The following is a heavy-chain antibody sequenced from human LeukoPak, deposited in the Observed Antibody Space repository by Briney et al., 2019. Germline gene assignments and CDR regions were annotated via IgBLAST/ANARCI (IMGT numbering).Heavy chain of an antibody. Sequence: PGGSLRLSCAASGFTFSSYSMNWVRQAPGKGLEWVANINQDGSEKYYVDSVKGRFTISRDNAKKSLYLQMNSLRAEDTAVYFCARDGMYTSPSGEIDSWGQGTLVTVSS. CDR2: INQDGSEK. D-gene: IGHD3-16*01. V-gene: IGHV3-7*01. J-gene: IGHJ5*01. CDR3: ARDGMYTSPSGEIDS. CDR1: GFTFSSYS.